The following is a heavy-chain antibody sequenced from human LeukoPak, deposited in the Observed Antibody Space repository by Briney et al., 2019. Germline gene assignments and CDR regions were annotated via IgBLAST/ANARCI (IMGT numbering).Heavy chain of an antibody. CDR3: ARGLAVLRDIVVVVAQEDYYYGMDV. CDR2: IYYSGST. D-gene: IGHD2-15*01. Sequence: SETLSLTCTVSGGSISSYYWSWIRQPPGKGLEWIGSIYYSGSTYYNPSLKSRVTISVDTSKNQFSLKLSSVTAADTAVYYCARGLAVLRDIVVVVAQEDYYYGMDVWGQGTTVTVSS. CDR1: GGSISSYY. J-gene: IGHJ6*02. V-gene: IGHV4-39*07.